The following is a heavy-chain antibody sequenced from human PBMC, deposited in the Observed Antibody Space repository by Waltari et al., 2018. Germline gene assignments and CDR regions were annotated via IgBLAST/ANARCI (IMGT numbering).Heavy chain of an antibody. J-gene: IGHJ4*02. CDR1: GFSFSTYG. CDR3: AKDLRASAGPY. CDR2: ISGSGKDT. V-gene: IGHV3-23*01. Sequence: EVPLLASGGGLVQPGGSLRLSFVVTGFSFSTYGMTWVRQAPGKGLEWVSAISGSGKDTYYADFVKGRFTMSRDNSKNTMYLHMKNVRVDDTAIYYCAKDLRASAGPYWGQGTLVTVSS. D-gene: IGHD6-13*01.